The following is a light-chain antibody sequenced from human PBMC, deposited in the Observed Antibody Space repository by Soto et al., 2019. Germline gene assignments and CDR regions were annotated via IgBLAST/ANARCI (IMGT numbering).Light chain of an antibody. CDR1: SSNIGRNT. J-gene: IGLJ2*01. V-gene: IGLV1-44*01. CDR3: AAWDDSLNGPV. Sequence: QSVLTQPPSASGTPGQRVTISCSGGSSNIGRNTVNWYQLLPGTAPKLLIYSNDRRPSEVPDRFSGSKSGTSASLAISGLQSEDEADYYCAAWDDSLNGPVFGGGTQLTVL. CDR2: SND.